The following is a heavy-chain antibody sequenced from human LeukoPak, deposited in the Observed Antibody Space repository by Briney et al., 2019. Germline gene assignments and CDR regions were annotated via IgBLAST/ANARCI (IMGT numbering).Heavy chain of an antibody. CDR2: ISYDGSNK. CDR1: GFTFSSYA. V-gene: IGHV3-30-3*01. D-gene: IGHD1-26*01. CDR3: ASRGSYFGFDDY. Sequence: GGSLRLSCAASGFTFSSYAMHWVRQAPGKGLEWVAVISYDGSNKYYADSVKGRFTISRDNAKNSLYLQMNSLRAEDTAVYYCASRGSYFGFDDYWGQGTLVTVSS. J-gene: IGHJ4*02.